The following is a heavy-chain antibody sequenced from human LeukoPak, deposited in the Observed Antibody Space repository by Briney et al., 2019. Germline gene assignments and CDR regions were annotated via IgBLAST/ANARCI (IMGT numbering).Heavy chain of an antibody. CDR2: INPNSGGT. D-gene: IGHD6-13*01. V-gene: IGHV1-2*02. CDR1: GYTFTGYC. Sequence: GASVKVSCKASGYTFTGYCMHWVRQAPGQGLEWMGWINPNSGGTNYAQKFQGRVTMTRNTSISTAYMELSSLRSEDTAVYYCARGGGIAAAGRDYWGQGTLVTVSS. J-gene: IGHJ4*02. CDR3: ARGGGIAAAGRDY.